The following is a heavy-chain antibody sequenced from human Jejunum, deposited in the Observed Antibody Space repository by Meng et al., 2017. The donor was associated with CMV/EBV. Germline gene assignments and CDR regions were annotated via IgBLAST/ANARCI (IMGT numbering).Heavy chain of an antibody. D-gene: IGHD1-14*01. J-gene: IGHJ4*02. CDR1: GDSISSGDSS. CDR3: AREGTNSYYFDY. Sequence: SGDSISSGDSSWSWIRQPPGKGLEWIGSLYESGSTSYNPSLESRVTISVDTSKNQFSLKVMSVTAADTAVYYCAREGTNSYYFDYWGQGTLVTVSS. V-gene: IGHV4-30-4*01. CDR2: LYESGST.